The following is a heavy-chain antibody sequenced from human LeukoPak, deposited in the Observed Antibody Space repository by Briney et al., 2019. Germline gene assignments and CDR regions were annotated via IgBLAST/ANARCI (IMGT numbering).Heavy chain of an antibody. Sequence: SETLSLTCTVSGGSISSGIYYWSWIRQPAGEGLEWIGRIYTNGNTNYNPSLRSRVTIPLDTSKNQFSLNLNSVSAADTAVYYCARDSPTYYFDYWGQGTLVTVSS. CDR2: IYTNGNT. CDR1: GGSISSGIYY. J-gene: IGHJ4*02. V-gene: IGHV4-61*02. CDR3: ARDSPTYYFDY.